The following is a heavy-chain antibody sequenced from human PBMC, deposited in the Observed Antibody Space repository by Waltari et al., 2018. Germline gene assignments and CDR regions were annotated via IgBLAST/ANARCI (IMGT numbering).Heavy chain of an antibody. Sequence: QVQLGESGGGGVQPWRSLRVACAASGCTFSDYGMNWVRQAPGKGLEWVAVIWSNGNNIYYADSVKGRFTISRDNFKNTVYLQMNSLRVEDTAFYYCAIIQSGGYWGQGTLVTVSS. CDR3: AIIQSGGY. J-gene: IGHJ4*02. CDR1: GCTFSDYG. V-gene: IGHV3-33*01. D-gene: IGHD4-4*01. CDR2: IWSNGNNI.